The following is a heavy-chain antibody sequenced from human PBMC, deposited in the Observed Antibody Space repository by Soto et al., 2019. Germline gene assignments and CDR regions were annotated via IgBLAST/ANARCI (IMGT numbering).Heavy chain of an antibody. Sequence: GGSLRLSCAASGFTFSSYAMSWVRQAPGKGPEWVSAISGSGGSTYYADSVKGRFTISRDNSKNTLYLQMNSLRAEDTAVYYCAKDEDSGWHYYYGMDVWGQGTTVTVSS. CDR1: GFTFSSYA. V-gene: IGHV3-23*01. D-gene: IGHD6-19*01. CDR3: AKDEDSGWHYYYGMDV. J-gene: IGHJ6*02. CDR2: ISGSGGST.